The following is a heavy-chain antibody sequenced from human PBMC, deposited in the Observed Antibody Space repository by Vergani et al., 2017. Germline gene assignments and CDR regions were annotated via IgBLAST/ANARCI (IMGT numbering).Heavy chain of an antibody. D-gene: IGHD6-13*01. CDR2: ISYDGSNK. CDR1: GFTFSSYG. Sequence: VQLLESGGGLVQPGGSLRLSCAASGFTFSSYGMHWVRQAPGKGLEWVAVISYDGSNKYYADSVKGRFTISRDNSKNTLYLQMNSLRAEDTAVYYCAKTWAAGIAAFYWGQGTLVTVSS. CDR3: AKTWAAGIAAFY. V-gene: IGHV3-30*18. J-gene: IGHJ4*02.